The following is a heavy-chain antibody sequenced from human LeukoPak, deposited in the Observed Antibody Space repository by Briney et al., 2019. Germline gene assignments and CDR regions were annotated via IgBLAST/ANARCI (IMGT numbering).Heavy chain of an antibody. CDR2: ISYDGSNK. Sequence: GGSLRLSCAASGFTFSSYAMHWVRQAPGKGLEWVAVISYDGSNKYYADSVKGRFTISRDNSKNTLYLQMNSLRAEDTAVYYCAKDRGGFYQPEEFDYWGQGTLVTVSS. CDR3: AKDRGGFYQPEEFDY. J-gene: IGHJ4*02. CDR1: GFTFSSYA. V-gene: IGHV3-30*07. D-gene: IGHD3-22*01.